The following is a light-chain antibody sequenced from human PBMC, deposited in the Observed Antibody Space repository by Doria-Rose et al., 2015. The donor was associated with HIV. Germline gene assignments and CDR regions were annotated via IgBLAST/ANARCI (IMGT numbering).Light chain of an antibody. V-gene: IGKV3-20*01. CDR2: DGS. CDR1: QSFSSTY. J-gene: IGKJ1*01. Sequence: DIVLTQSPGTLSLSPGERATLSCRASQSFSSTYLAWYQQKPGQAPSLLIYDGSTRATGIPDRFSDSGSGTDFTLTINRLEPEDFALYYCHQYGTSWTFGQGTKVEI. CDR3: HQYGTSWT.